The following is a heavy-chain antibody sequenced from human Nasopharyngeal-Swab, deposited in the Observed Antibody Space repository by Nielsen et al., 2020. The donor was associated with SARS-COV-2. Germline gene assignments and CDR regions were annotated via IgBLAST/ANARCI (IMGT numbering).Heavy chain of an antibody. CDR1: GFAFSSNA. D-gene: IGHD1-26*01. V-gene: IGHV3-23*01. Sequence: GESLKISCAASGFAFSSNAMTWVRQAPGKGLEWGSIISGNGGNTYYDDSVKGRFTISRDNSKNTVYLQMNSLRAEDTAVYYCAKVLLPTYSGSYLLYNYGMDVWGQGTTVIVSS. CDR3: AKVLLPTYSGSYLLYNYGMDV. CDR2: ISGNGGNT. J-gene: IGHJ6*02.